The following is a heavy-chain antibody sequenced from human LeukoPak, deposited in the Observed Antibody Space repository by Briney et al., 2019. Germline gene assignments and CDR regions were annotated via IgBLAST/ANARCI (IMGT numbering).Heavy chain of an antibody. V-gene: IGHV3-23*01. CDR3: AKDPFRTRVSAPDY. D-gene: IGHD2-2*01. CDR1: GFIFSSYA. J-gene: IGHJ4*02. Sequence: GGSLRLSCAGSGFIFSSYAMSWVRQAPGKGLERVSAISGSGTTTYYADSVKGRFTISRDNSNNTLYLQMNSLRAEDTAVYYCAKDPFRTRVSAPDYWGQGTLVTVSS. CDR2: ISGSGTTT.